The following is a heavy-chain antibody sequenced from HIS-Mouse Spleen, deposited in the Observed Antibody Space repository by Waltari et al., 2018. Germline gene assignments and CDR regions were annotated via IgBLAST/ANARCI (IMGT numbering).Heavy chain of an antibody. V-gene: IGHV3-53*01. J-gene: IGHJ3*02. D-gene: IGHD1-26*01. CDR2: IYSGGST. CDR3: ARDNSGSYTPGGAFDI. CDR1: GFTVSSNY. Sequence: EVQLVESGGGLIQPGGSLRLSCAASGFTVSSNYMSWVRQAPGKGLEWVSVIYSGGSTYYADSVKGRFTISRDNSKNTLYLQMNSLRAEDTAVYYCARDNSGSYTPGGAFDIWGQGTMVTVSS.